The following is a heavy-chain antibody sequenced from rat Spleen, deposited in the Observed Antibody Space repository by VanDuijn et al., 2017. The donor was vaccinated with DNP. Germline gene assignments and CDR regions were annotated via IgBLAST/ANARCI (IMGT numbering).Heavy chain of an antibody. CDR1: GYSISSNY. Sequence: EVQLQESGPGLVKPSQSLSLTCSVTGYSISSNYWGWIRKFPGSKMEWMGYISYSGGTRYNPSLKSRISITRDTSENQFFLHLNSVTTEDTATYYCARWVRYFDCWGQGVMVTVSS. D-gene: IGHD1-1*01. CDR2: ISYSGGT. CDR3: ARWVRYFDC. J-gene: IGHJ2*01. V-gene: IGHV3-1*01.